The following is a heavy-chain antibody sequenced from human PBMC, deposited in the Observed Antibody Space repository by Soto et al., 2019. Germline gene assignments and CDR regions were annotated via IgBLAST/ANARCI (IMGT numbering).Heavy chain of an antibody. CDR1: EFTFSSYA. V-gene: IGHV3-23*01. D-gene: IGHD5-18*01. CDR2: ISGSGGST. CDR3: AKVDTPMITGYYFDY. Sequence: EVQLLESGGGLVQPGGSLRLSCAVSEFTFSSYAMNWVRQAPGKGLEWVSGISGSGGSTYYADSVKGRFTISRDNSKNTLYLQMNSLRAEDTAVYYCAKVDTPMITGYYFDYWGQGALVTVSS. J-gene: IGHJ4*02.